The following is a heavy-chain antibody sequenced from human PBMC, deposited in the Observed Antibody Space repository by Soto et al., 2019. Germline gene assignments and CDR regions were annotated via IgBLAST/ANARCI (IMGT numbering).Heavy chain of an antibody. CDR2: IIPMFGTA. CDR3: ARPQGSGWRFNALDF. Sequence: ASVKVSCKASGGTFGRNAINWVRQAPGQGLEWMGGIIPMFGTANHAQKFRDRIVITADESTNTAYLELNSLRYEDTAIYYCARPQGSGWRFNALDFWGQGTVVT. V-gene: IGHV1-69*13. J-gene: IGHJ3*01. CDR1: GGTFGRNA. D-gene: IGHD6-19*01.